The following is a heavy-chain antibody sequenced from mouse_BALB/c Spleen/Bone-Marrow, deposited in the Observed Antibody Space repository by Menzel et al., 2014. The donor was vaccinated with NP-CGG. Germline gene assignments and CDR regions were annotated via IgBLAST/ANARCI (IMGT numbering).Heavy chain of an antibody. CDR1: GFNIKDTY. Sequence: EVQLVESGAELVKPGASVKLSCTASGFNIKDTYMHWVKQRPEQGLEWIGRIDPANGNTKYDPKFQGKAPITADTSSNTAYLQLSSVTSEDTAGYYCAKDGNFFFAYWGQGTLVTVSA. V-gene: IGHV14-3*02. J-gene: IGHJ3*01. CDR3: AKDGNFFFAY. CDR2: IDPANGNT. D-gene: IGHD2-1*01.